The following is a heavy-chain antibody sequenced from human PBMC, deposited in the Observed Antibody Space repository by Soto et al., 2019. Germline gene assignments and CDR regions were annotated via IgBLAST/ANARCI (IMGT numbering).Heavy chain of an antibody. J-gene: IGHJ4*02. V-gene: IGHV5-51*01. CDR3: GTWSGSSWFDY. CDR1: GFTFSSYS. Sequence: RGDSLKISCKASGFTFSSYSLGWVRHMPGKGLQWMGNIFSSDSSAKYSPSFVGQVTISVDRSINTAYLQWSSLKASDTAIYYCGTWSGSSWFDYWGPGSLVTVSS. D-gene: IGHD2-2*01. CDR2: IFSSDSSA.